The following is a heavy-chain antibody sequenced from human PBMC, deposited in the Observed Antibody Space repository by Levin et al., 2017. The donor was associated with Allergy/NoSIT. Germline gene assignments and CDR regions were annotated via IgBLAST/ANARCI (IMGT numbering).Heavy chain of an antibody. J-gene: IGHJ4*02. CDR1: EFSFNTYS. CDR3: ARDNVFDS. CDR2: ISAGSSTI. D-gene: IGHD3-10*02. Sequence: PGGSLRLSCAASEFSFNTYSMNWLRQAPGKGLEWVSYISAGSSTIYFADSVKGRFTISRDNVKNSLYLQMNSLRPEDTAVYYCARDNVFDSWGQGTLVTVSS. V-gene: IGHV3-48*01.